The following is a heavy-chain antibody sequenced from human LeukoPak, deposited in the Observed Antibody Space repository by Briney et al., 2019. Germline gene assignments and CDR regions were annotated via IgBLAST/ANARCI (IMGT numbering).Heavy chain of an antibody. CDR2: IYYSGST. CDR3: ASTTFGRLSYYYYYYMDV. D-gene: IGHD3-10*01. J-gene: IGHJ6*03. V-gene: IGHV4-59*01. Sequence: PSETLSLTCTVSGGSISSYYWSWIRQPPGKGLEWIGYIYYSGSTNYNPSLKSRVTISVDTSKNQFSLKLSSVTAADTAVYYCASTTFGRLSYYYYYYMDVWGKGTTVTVSS. CDR1: GGSISSYY.